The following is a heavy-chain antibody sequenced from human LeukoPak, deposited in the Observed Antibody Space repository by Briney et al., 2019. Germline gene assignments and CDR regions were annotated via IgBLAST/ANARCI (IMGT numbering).Heavy chain of an antibody. Sequence: ASVKVSCKASGYTFTGYYMHWVRQAPGQGPEWMGVISPSGGSTTYAQKFQGRVTLARDMSTSTDYLELSSLRSEDTAVYYCARDNSVGDNAWWFDPWGQGTLVTVSS. V-gene: IGHV1-46*01. D-gene: IGHD1-26*01. CDR3: ARDNSVGDNAWWFDP. CDR1: GYTFTGYY. CDR2: ISPSGGST. J-gene: IGHJ5*02.